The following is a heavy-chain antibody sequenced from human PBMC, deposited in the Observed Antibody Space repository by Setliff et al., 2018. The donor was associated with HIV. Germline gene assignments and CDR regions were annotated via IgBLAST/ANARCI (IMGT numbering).Heavy chain of an antibody. CDR3: ARVRGYSNSWDLDY. V-gene: IGHV3-72*01. D-gene: IGHD6-13*01. Sequence: PGVTLRLSCAASGFIFSDHYIDWVRQAPGKGLAWVCRVRKKVNSSTTEYAASVKGRFTISRDDSKNSLYLQMNSLKIEDTAVYYCARVRGYSNSWDLDYLGQGTLVTVSS. J-gene: IGHJ4*02. CDR2: VRKKVNSSTT. CDR1: GFIFSDHY.